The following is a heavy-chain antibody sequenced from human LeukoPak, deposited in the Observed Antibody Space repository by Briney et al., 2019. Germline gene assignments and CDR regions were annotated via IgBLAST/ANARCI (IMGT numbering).Heavy chain of an antibody. J-gene: IGHJ4*02. Sequence: PSETLSLTCTVSGVSIRTDYWSWIRQTPGKGLEWIAYIFDIGSTTYNPSLKSRVTMSLDTSKNQFSLTLSSVTAADAGMYYCARAGRTISGSFDTWGQGTLVTASS. CDR3: ARAGRTISGSFDT. D-gene: IGHD4/OR15-4a*01. CDR2: IFDIGST. V-gene: IGHV4-59*01. CDR1: GVSIRTDY.